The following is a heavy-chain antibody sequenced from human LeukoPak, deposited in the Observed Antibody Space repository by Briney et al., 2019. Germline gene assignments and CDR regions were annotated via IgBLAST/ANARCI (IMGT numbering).Heavy chain of an antibody. V-gene: IGHV3-15*07. CDR1: GFTFSNAW. Sequence: SGGSLRLSCAASGFTFSNAWMNWVRQAPGKGLEWVGRIKSKTDGGTTDYAAPVKGRFTISRDDSKNTLYLQMNSLKTEDTAVYYCTTDPYDSSGYFYYWGQGTLVTVSS. CDR3: TTDPYDSSGYFYY. D-gene: IGHD3-22*01. J-gene: IGHJ4*02. CDR2: IKSKTDGGTT.